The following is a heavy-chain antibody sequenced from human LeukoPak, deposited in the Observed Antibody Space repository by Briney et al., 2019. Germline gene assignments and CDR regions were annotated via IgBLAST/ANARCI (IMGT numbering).Heavy chain of an antibody. CDR2: INSDGSST. D-gene: IGHD3-22*01. CDR1: GFTFSSYW. V-gene: IGHV3-74*01. Sequence: GGSLRLSCAASGFTFSSYWMHWVRQAPGKGLVWVSRINSDGSSTSYADSVKGRFTISRDNAKNTLYLQMNSLRAEDTAVYYCAKAHRDYYDTSGSDYWGQGTLVTVSS. J-gene: IGHJ4*02. CDR3: AKAHRDYYDTSGSDY.